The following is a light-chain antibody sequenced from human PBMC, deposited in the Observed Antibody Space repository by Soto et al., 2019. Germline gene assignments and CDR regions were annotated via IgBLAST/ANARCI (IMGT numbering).Light chain of an antibody. J-gene: IGKJ4*01. CDR2: DAS. Sequence: DIQLTQSPSTLSASIGDKVTITCRASQSISDWLAWYQQKPGKAPKFLIYDASTLENGVPSRFSGSGSGTEFTLTISSLHPDDFATYYCQQYNRYSIAFGGGTKVEIK. V-gene: IGKV1-5*03. CDR1: QSISDW. CDR3: QQYNRYSIA.